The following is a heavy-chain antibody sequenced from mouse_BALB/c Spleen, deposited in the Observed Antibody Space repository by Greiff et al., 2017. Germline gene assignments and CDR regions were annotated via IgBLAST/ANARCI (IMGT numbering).Heavy chain of an antibody. CDR2: ISSGGSYT. J-gene: IGHJ4*01. CDR3: ARDHNTCDGYYAMDY. D-gene: IGHD5-1-1*01. Sequence: EVQLVESGGGLVKPGGSLKLSCAASGFTFSSYAMSWVRQSPEKGLEWVAEISSGGSYTYYPDTVTGRFTISRDNAKNDLYLGISSLRSDETDMYYSARDHNTCDGYYAMDYWGQGTSVTVSS. CDR1: GFTFSSYA. V-gene: IGHV5-9-4*01.